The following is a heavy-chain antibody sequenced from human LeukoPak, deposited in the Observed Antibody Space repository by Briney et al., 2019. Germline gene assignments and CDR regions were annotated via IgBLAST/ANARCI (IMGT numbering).Heavy chain of an antibody. V-gene: IGHV3-23*01. J-gene: IGHJ3*02. Sequence: GGSLRLSCAGSGFTFSSYAISWVHQAPGKGLEWVSSISGSGGSTYNADSVKGRFTISRDNSKNTLYLQMNRLRAEDTAVYYCAKEYSSSWYEGAFDIWGQGTMVTVSS. CDR1: GFTFSSYA. D-gene: IGHD6-13*01. CDR2: ISGSGGST. CDR3: AKEYSSSWYEGAFDI.